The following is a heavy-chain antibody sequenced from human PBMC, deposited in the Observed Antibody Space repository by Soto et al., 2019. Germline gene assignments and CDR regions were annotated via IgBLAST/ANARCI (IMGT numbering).Heavy chain of an antibody. CDR3: AKGRSYYYYYGLDV. V-gene: IGHV3-23*01. Sequence: GGSLRLSCAASAFTFSSCAMGWVRQAPGKGLEWVSDIIDSGGSTYYADSVKGRFTISRDNSKSTLYLQMNSLRAEDTALYYCAKGRSYYYYYGLDVWRQGTTVTVSS. J-gene: IGHJ6*02. CDR1: AFTFSSCA. CDR2: IIDSGGST.